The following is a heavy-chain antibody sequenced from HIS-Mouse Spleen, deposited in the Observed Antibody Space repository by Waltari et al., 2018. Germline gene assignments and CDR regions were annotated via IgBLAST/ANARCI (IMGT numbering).Heavy chain of an antibody. CDR3: AREIPYSSSWYDWYFDL. V-gene: IGHV4-39*07. CDR2: TYYSGST. J-gene: IGHJ2*01. CDR1: GGSISISSYY. D-gene: IGHD6-13*01. Sequence: QLQLQESGPGLVKPSETLSLTCTVSGGSISISSYYWAWIRQPPGKGVEWIGSTYYSGSTYSNPAVKSRVTISVDTSKNQFSRKLSSVTAADTAVYYCAREIPYSSSWYDWYFDLWGRGTLVTVSS.